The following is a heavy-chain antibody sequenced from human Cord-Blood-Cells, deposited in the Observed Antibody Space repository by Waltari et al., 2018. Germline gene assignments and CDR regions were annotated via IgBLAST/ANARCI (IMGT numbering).Heavy chain of an antibody. CDR3: ARDGCSSTSCYDY. V-gene: IGHV1-69*01. CDR1: GDTFSSYA. CDR2: IIPIFGTA. J-gene: IGHJ4*02. D-gene: IGHD2-2*01. Sequence: PGSSVKVSCKASGDTFSSYATSWVRQAPGQGLEWMGGIIPIFGTANYAQKFQGRVTITADESTSTAYMELSSLRSENTAVYYCARDGCSSTSCYDYWGQGTLVTVSS.